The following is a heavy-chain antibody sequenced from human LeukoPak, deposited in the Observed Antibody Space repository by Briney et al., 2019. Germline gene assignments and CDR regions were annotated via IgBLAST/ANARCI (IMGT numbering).Heavy chain of an antibody. CDR3: ARTPAGNWFDP. CDR2: IYYSGST. J-gene: IGHJ5*02. Sequence: SETLSLTCTVSGGSISSGGYYWSWIRQHPGKGLEWIGYIYYSGSTYYNPSLKSRVTISVDTSKNQFSLKLSSVTAAGTAVYYCARTPAGNWFDPWGQGTLVTVSS. D-gene: IGHD2-2*01. V-gene: IGHV4-31*03. CDR1: GGSISSGGYY.